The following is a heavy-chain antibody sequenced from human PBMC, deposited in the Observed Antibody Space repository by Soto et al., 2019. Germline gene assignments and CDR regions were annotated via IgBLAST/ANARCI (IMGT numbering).Heavy chain of an antibody. J-gene: IGHJ4*02. Sequence: ASVKVSCKASGYTFTSYAMHWVRQAPGQRLEWMGWINAGNGNTKYSQKFQGRVTITRDTSASTAYMELSSLRSEDTAVYYCARVRRIAAAGMFDYWGKGTLVTVSS. V-gene: IGHV1-3*01. CDR1: GYTFTSYA. D-gene: IGHD6-13*01. CDR3: ARVRRIAAAGMFDY. CDR2: INAGNGNT.